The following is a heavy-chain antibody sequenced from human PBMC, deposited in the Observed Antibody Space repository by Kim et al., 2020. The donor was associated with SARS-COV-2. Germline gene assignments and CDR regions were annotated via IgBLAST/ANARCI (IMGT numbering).Heavy chain of an antibody. CDR3: ANAAGRYSSVGFDY. Sequence: SETMSLTCTVSGAYITRSTYYWAWIRQIPGKGMEWIGSIYYNGKTYYSPSLKSRVTIFLDTSKNQFSLKMSAVTAADTSMSYCANAAGRYSSVGFDYWGQGIRVTVSS. J-gene: IGHJ4*02. D-gene: IGHD3-16*01. CDR1: GAYITRSTYY. CDR2: IYYNGKT. V-gene: IGHV4-39*01.